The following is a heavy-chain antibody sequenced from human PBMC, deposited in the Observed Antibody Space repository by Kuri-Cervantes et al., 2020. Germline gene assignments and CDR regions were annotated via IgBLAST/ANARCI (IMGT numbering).Heavy chain of an antibody. CDR2: IYHSGST. D-gene: IGHD3-10*01. Sequence: SETLSLTCTVSGGSISSGGYYWSWIRQHPGKGLEWIGYIYHSGSTYYNPSLKSRVTISVDRSKNQFSLKLSSVAAADTAVYYCVRGYYGSESYYKMYPRHINWFDPWGQGTLVTVSS. V-gene: IGHV4-30-2*01. CDR1: GGSISSGGYY. CDR3: VRGYYGSESYYKMYPRHINWFDP. J-gene: IGHJ5*02.